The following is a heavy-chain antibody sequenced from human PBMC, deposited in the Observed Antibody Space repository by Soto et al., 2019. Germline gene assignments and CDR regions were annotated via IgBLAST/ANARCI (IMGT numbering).Heavy chain of an antibody. Sequence: PGGSLRLSCAASGFTLNAYAMSWVRQAPGKGLEWVSVISGSGDATYYADSVRGRLTISRDNSMNTLYLDMYSLRAEDTAVYFCAKAQEASGNVNSYFDTWGQGTLVTVSS. CDR2: ISGSGDAT. D-gene: IGHD2-15*01. V-gene: IGHV3-23*01. CDR3: AKAQEASGNVNSYFDT. CDR1: GFTLNAYA. J-gene: IGHJ4*02.